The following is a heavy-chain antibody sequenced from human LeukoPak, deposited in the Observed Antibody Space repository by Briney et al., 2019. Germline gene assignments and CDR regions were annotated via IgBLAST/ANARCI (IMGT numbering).Heavy chain of an antibody. Sequence: GGSLRLSCAASGFTFSSYSMNWVRQAPGKGLEWVSSISSSSSYIHYADSVKGRFPISRDNAKNSLYLQMNSLRAEDTAVYYCARRGYCSSTSCYDENFDYWGQGTLVTVSS. CDR1: GFTFSSYS. CDR3: ARRGYCSSTSCYDENFDY. V-gene: IGHV3-21*01. J-gene: IGHJ4*02. D-gene: IGHD2-2*01. CDR2: ISSSSSYI.